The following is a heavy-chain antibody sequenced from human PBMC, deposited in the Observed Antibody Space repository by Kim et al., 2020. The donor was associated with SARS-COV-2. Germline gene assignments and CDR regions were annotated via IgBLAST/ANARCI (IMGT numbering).Heavy chain of an antibody. CDR3: ARGVLDATVRGGRRYFDP. Sequence: SETLSLTCAVFGASVDHYYWTWIRQPPGQGLEWIGEIHHSGDTTYSPSLKSRINISLDTSTNQCSLRLTSMTAADTAVYYCARGVLDATVRGGRRYFDP. J-gene: IGHJ5*02. CDR2: IHHSGDT. CDR1: GASVDHYY. D-gene: IGHD3-10*01. V-gene: IGHV4-34*01.